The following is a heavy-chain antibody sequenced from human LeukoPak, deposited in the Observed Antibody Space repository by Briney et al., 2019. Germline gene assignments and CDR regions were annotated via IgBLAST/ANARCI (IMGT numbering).Heavy chain of an antibody. CDR1: GFTFSNYD. Sequence: GGSLRLSCAASGFTFSNYDMHWVRQATGKGPEWVSAISTAGGTYYSGSVKGRFTISRENAKNTLYLQMNSLRAEDTAVYYCARDPWSFDYWGQGTLVTVSS. D-gene: IGHD2-15*01. V-gene: IGHV3-13*04. CDR2: ISTAGGT. CDR3: ARDPWSFDY. J-gene: IGHJ4*02.